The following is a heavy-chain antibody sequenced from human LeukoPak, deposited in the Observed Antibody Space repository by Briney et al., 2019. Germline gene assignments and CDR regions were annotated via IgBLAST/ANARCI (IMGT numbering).Heavy chain of an antibody. CDR3: AKVVAGKPPLIYYFDY. CDR1: GFTFSSYW. V-gene: IGHV3-74*01. Sequence: GGSLRLSCAASGFTFSSYWMHWVRQAPGKGLVWVSHINTDGSGTSYADSVKGRFTIYRDNDKNTRYLQMNSLIAEDTAVYYCAKVVAGKPPLIYYFDYWGQGTLVTVSS. J-gene: IGHJ4*02. D-gene: IGHD6-19*01. CDR2: INTDGSGT.